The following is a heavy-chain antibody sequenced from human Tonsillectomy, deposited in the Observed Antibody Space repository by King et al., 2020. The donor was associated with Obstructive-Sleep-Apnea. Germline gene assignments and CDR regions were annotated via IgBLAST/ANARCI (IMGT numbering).Heavy chain of an antibody. CDR1: GYTFTTYW. CDR3: ARRPVRNAATDAFDI. V-gene: IGHV5-51*01. J-gene: IGHJ3*02. Sequence: QLVQSGAEVKKPGESLKISCKGSGYTFTTYWIGWARQMPGKGLEWMGIICRGDSDTSYSPSFQGPVTISTDKSISTAYLQWSSLKASDTAMYYCARRPVRNAATDAFDIWGQGPMGTV. CDR2: ICRGDSDT. D-gene: IGHD6-13*01.